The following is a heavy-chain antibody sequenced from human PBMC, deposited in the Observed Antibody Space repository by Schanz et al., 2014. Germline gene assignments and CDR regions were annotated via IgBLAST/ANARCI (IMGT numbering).Heavy chain of an antibody. CDR1: GFTFSSYA. J-gene: IGHJ4*02. Sequence: EVQLLESGGGLVQPGGSLRLSCAASGFTFSSYAMNWLRQAPGKGLEWVSSISSGGNPYYANSVKGRFGISRDNSENTLYLEVNSLRPEDTALYYCARDNSHWLVDYWGQGTLVTVSS. V-gene: IGHV3-23*01. CDR2: ISSGGNP. D-gene: IGHD6-19*01. CDR3: ARDNSHWLVDY.